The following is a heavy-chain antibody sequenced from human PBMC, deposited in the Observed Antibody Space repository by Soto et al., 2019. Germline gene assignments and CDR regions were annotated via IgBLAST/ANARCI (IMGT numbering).Heavy chain of an antibody. D-gene: IGHD6-19*01. CDR1: GGTFSSYT. V-gene: IGHV1-69*02. CDR3: ARGSSGFWVFDI. CDR2: IIPILGIA. J-gene: IGHJ3*02. Sequence: ASVKVSCKASGGTFSSYTISWVRQAPGQGLEWMGRIIPILGIANYAQKFQGRVTITADKSTSTAYMELSSLRSEDTAVYYCARGSSGFWVFDIWGQGTMVTVSS.